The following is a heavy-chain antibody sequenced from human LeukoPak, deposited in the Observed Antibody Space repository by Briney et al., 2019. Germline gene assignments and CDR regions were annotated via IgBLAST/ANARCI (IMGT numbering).Heavy chain of an antibody. D-gene: IGHD6-13*01. Sequence: ASVKVSCKASGYTFTGYYMHWVRQAPGQGLEGMGWINPNSGGTNYAQKFQGRVTMTRDTSISTAYMELSRLRSDDTAVYYCARDLSYSSSWYLGHLDYWGQGTLVTVSS. J-gene: IGHJ4*02. V-gene: IGHV1-2*02. CDR1: GYTFTGYY. CDR2: INPNSGGT. CDR3: ARDLSYSSSWYLGHLDY.